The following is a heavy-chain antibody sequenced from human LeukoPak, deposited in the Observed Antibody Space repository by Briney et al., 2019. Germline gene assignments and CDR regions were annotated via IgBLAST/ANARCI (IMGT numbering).Heavy chain of an antibody. CDR1: GFTFSSYS. D-gene: IGHD5-18*01. Sequence: GGSLRLSCAASGFTFSSYSMNWVRQAPGKGLGWVSYISSSSSTIYYADSVKGRFTISRDNAKNSLYLQMNSLRAEDTAVYYCAREGGYSYGSPDYWGQGTLVTVSS. CDR2: ISSSSSTI. CDR3: AREGGYSYGSPDY. J-gene: IGHJ4*02. V-gene: IGHV3-48*01.